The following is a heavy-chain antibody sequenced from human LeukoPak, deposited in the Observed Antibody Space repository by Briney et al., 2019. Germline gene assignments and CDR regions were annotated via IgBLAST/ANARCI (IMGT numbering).Heavy chain of an antibody. CDR2: IKSKTDGGTT. D-gene: IGHD2-15*01. J-gene: IGHJ3*02. CDR3: TTYKYCSGGGCYSAAFDI. CDR1: GFTFSNAW. V-gene: IGHV3-15*01. Sequence: PGGSLRLSCAASGFTFSNAWMSWVRQAPGKGLEWVGRIKSKTDGGTTDYAAPVKGRFTISRDDSKNTLYLQMNSLKTEDTAAYYCTTYKYCSGGGCYSAAFDIWGQGTMVTVSS.